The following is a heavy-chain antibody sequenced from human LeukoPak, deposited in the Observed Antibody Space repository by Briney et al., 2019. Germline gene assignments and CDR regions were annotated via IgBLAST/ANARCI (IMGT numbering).Heavy chain of an antibody. CDR3: AKVPPATLYSSGWYWYFDY. J-gene: IGHJ4*02. V-gene: IGHV3-23*01. CDR1: GFTYSSYG. CDR2: ISGSGGRT. Sequence: GGSLRLSCAASGFTYSSYGMSWVRQAPGKGVEWVSAISGSGGRTFYADSVQGRFTISRDNSKNTLYLQMNSLRAEDTAVYYCAKVPPATLYSSGWYWYFDYWGQGTLVTVSS. D-gene: IGHD6-19*01.